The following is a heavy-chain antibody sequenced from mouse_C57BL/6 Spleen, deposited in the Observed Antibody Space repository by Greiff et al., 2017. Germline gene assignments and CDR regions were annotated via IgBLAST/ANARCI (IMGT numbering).Heavy chain of an antibody. CDR1: GFTFSSYA. J-gene: IGHJ4*01. Sequence: EVKLEESGGGLVKPGGSLKLSCAASGFTFSSYAMSWVRQTPEKRLEWVATISDGGSYTYYPDNVKGRFTISRDNAKNNLYLQMSHLKSEDTAMYYCARERRRDHYYAMDYWGQGTSVTVSS. CDR3: ARERRRDHYYAMDY. CDR2: ISDGGSYT. V-gene: IGHV5-4*01.